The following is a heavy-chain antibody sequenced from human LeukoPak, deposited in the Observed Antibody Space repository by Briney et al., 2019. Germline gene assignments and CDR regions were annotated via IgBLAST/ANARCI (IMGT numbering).Heavy chain of an antibody. J-gene: IGHJ4*02. CDR3: AKDVMNSGSWGDY. CDR2: ISGSGGST. Sequence: PGASLRVSCAASGFTFSSYAMSWVRQAPGKGLEWVSAISGSGGSTYYADSVKGRFTISRDNSKNTLYLQMNSLRAEDTAVYYCAKDVMNSGSWGDYWGQGTLVTVSS. V-gene: IGHV3-23*01. D-gene: IGHD1-26*01. CDR1: GFTFSSYA.